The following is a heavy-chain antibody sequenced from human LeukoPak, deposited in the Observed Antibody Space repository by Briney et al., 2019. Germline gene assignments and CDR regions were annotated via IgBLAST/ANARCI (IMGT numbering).Heavy chain of an antibody. D-gene: IGHD6-13*01. Sequence: GGSLRLSCAASGFTFNNCWMSWVRQAPGKGLEWVANINQDGSEKYYVDSVKGRFTISRDNAKNSLYLQMDSLRAEDTAVYFCAGATTAAAPYDIWGQGTMVTVSS. CDR3: AGATTAAAPYDI. V-gene: IGHV3-7*01. CDR1: GFTFNNCW. J-gene: IGHJ3*02. CDR2: INQDGSEK.